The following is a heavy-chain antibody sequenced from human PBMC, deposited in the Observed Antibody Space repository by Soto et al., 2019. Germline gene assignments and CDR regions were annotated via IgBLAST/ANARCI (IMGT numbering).Heavy chain of an antibody. J-gene: IGHJ4*02. D-gene: IGHD1-26*01. CDR3: ARGLTVGATTTRRYYFDY. V-gene: IGHV1-18*01. CDR2: ISAYNGNT. CDR1: GYTFTSYG. Sequence: QVQLVQSGAEVKKPGASVKVSCKASGYTFTSYGISWVRQAPGQGLEWMGWISAYNGNTNYAQKLQGRVTMTTDTYTSTAYMELRSLRSDDTAVYYCARGLTVGATTTRRYYFDYWGQGTLVTVSS.